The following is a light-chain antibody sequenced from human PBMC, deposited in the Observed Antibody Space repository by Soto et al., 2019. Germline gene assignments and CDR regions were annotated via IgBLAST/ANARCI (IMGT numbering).Light chain of an antibody. V-gene: IGKV3-15*01. CDR1: QSISSE. Sequence: EIVMTQSPATLSVSPGERATLSCRASQSISSELAWYQQRPGQPPRLLIYGASTRATGVPDRFTGSGSGSDFILTISGLQSEDFAVYYCQQGHNWPLTFGQGTRLE. J-gene: IGKJ2*01. CDR3: QQGHNWPLT. CDR2: GAS.